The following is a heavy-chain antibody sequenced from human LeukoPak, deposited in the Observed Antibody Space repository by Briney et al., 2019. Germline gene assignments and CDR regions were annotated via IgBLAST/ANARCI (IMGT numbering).Heavy chain of an antibody. J-gene: IGHJ4*02. Sequence: GGSLRLSCAASGFIFSSYGMHWVRQAPGKGLEWVAFIWYDGSNKYYADSVKGRFAISRDKSKNTLYLQMNSLRAEDTAVYYCAKARLEGLYYFDYWGQGTLVTVSS. CDR2: IWYDGSNK. V-gene: IGHV3-30*02. CDR1: GFIFSSYG. D-gene: IGHD2-15*01. CDR3: AKARLEGLYYFDY.